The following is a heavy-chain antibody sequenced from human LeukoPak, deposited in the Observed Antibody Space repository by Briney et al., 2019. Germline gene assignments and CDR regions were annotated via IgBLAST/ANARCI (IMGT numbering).Heavy chain of an antibody. D-gene: IGHD5-18*01. CDR2: ISSNGGST. J-gene: IGHJ6*02. CDR1: GFTFSSYA. Sequence: GGSLRLSCAASGFTFSSYAMHWVRQAPGKGLEYVSAISSNGGSTYYANSVKGRFTISRDNSKNTLYLQMGSLRAEDMAVYYCARADGYSYGYADYSYGLDVWGQGTTATVSS. V-gene: IGHV3-64*01. CDR3: ARADGYSYGYADYSYGLDV.